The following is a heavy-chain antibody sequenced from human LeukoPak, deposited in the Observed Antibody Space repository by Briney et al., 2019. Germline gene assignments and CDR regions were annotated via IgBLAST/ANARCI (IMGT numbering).Heavy chain of an antibody. J-gene: IGHJ5*02. CDR1: GGTFSSYA. Sequence: GASVKVSCKASGGTFSSYAISWVRQAPGQGLEWMGGIIPIFGTANYAQKFQGRVTITTDESTSTAYMELSSLRSEDTAVYYCAIRYCSSTSCYTFDWFDPWGQGTLVTVSS. CDR2: IIPIFGTA. D-gene: IGHD2-2*02. V-gene: IGHV1-69*05. CDR3: AIRYCSSTSCYTFDWFDP.